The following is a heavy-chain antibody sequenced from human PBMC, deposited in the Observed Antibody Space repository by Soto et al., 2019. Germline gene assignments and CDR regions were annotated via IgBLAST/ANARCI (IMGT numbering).Heavy chain of an antibody. D-gene: IGHD3-16*01. CDR2: VTQGGAESDMTEGETT. Sequence: QVQLQESGPGLLRPSVTLSLTCTVSGVSLDNFFWSWIRQTPGKGLEWIGHVTQGGAESDMTEGETTGYNPSLDSRATISLRLLKNQFSLTLTSVTAADTAVDYCARDRGGITVSAKPLGEWFDPWGQGTLVTVSS. CDR3: ARDRGGITVSAKPLGEWFDP. CDR1: GVSLDNFF. J-gene: IGHJ5*02. V-gene: IGHV4-59*01.